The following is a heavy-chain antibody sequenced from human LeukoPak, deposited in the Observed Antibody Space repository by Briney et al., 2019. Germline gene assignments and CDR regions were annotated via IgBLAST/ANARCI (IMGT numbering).Heavy chain of an antibody. J-gene: IGHJ4*02. CDR3: ARGYYYDSSGCDY. D-gene: IGHD3-22*01. CDR2: INHSGST. V-gene: IGHV4-34*01. Sequence: PSETLSLTCAAYGGSFSGYYWSWIRQPPGKGLEWIGEINHSGSTNYNPSLKSRVTISVDTSKNQFSLKLSSVTAADTAVYYCARGYYYDSSGCDYWGQGALVTVSS. CDR1: GGSFSGYY.